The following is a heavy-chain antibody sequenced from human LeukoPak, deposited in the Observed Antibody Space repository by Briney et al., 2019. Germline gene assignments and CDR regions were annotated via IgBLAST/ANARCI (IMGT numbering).Heavy chain of an antibody. D-gene: IGHD1-26*01. CDR3: AREGSAGTWYFDL. Sequence: ASVEVSCKASGGTFSSYAISWVRQAPGQGLEWMGGIIPIFGTANYAQKFQGRVTITADESTSTAYMELSSLRSEDTAVYYCAREGSAGTWYFDLWGRGTLVTVSS. CDR1: GGTFSSYA. CDR2: IIPIFGTA. V-gene: IGHV1-69*01. J-gene: IGHJ2*01.